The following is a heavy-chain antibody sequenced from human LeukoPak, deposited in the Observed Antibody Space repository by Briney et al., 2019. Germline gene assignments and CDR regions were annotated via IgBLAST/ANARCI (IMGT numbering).Heavy chain of an antibody. CDR2: ISSSSSTI. D-gene: IGHD2-21*02. Sequence: GGSLRLSCAASGFTFSSYSMNWVRQAPGRGLEWVSYISSSSSTIYYADSVKGRFTISRDNAKNSLYLQMNSLRDEDTAVYYCVRVAYCGGDCSSDYWGQGTLVTVSS. V-gene: IGHV3-48*02. CDR1: GFTFSSYS. CDR3: VRVAYCGGDCSSDY. J-gene: IGHJ4*02.